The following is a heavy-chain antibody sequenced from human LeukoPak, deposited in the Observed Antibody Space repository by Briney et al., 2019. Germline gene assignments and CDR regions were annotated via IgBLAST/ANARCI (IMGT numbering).Heavy chain of an antibody. CDR1: GYTFTGYY. CDR2: INPNSGGT. J-gene: IGHJ4*02. Sequence: ASVKVSCKASGYTFTGYYMHWVRQAPGQGLEWMGWINPNSGGTNYAQKFQGRVTMTRDTSISTAYMELSSLRSEDTAVYYCARDSGSGSYSFFVGVFDYWGQGTLVTVSS. V-gene: IGHV1-2*02. D-gene: IGHD1-26*01. CDR3: ARDSGSGSYSFFVGVFDY.